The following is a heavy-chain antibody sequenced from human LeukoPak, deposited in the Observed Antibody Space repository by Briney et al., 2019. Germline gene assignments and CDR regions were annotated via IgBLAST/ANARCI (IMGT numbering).Heavy chain of an antibody. J-gene: IGHJ5*02. CDR2: INHSGST. CDR3: ARDGGNPGDHWFDP. CDR1: GGSFSGYY. D-gene: IGHD1-14*01. V-gene: IGHV4-34*01. Sequence: SETLSLTCAVYGGSFSGYYWSWIRQPPGKGLEWIGEINHSGSTNYNPSLKSRVTISVDTSKNQFSLKLSSVTAADTAVYYCARDGGNPGDHWFDPWGEGTLVTVSS.